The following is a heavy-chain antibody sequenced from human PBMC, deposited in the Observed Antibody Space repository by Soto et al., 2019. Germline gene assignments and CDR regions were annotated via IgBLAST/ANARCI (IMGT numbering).Heavy chain of an antibody. D-gene: IGHD5-18*01. Sequence: EVQLVESGGGLVQPGGSLRLSCAASGFTFSSYSMNWVRQAPGKGLEWISYISSSSNTIYYADSMKGRFTISRDNARNSLYLQMNGLRDEDTAVYYCARGGYRNFDYWGQGTLVTVSS. J-gene: IGHJ4*02. CDR3: ARGGYRNFDY. CDR2: ISSSSNTI. V-gene: IGHV3-48*02. CDR1: GFTFSSYS.